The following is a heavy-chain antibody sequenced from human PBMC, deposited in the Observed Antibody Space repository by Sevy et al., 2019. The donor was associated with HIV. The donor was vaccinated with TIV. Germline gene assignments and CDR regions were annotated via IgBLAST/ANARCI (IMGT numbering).Heavy chain of an antibody. J-gene: IGHJ4*02. CDR2: ISGSGGRT. V-gene: IGHV3-23*01. CDR3: AKPTSYVYGSSSDPLPSSRNDY. CDR1: GFTFTSYA. Sequence: GGSLRLSCAASGFTFTSYAMSWVRQAPEKGLEWVSAISGSGGRTYYADSGKGRFTISRDNSKNTLNLQMNSLRAEDTAIYYCAKPTSYVYGSSSDPLPSSRNDYWGQGTLVTVSS. D-gene: IGHD3-10*01.